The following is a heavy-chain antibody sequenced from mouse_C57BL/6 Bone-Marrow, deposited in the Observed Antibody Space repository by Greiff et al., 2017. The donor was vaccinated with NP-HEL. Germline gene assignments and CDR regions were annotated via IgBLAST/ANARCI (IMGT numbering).Heavy chain of an antibody. V-gene: IGHV1-18*01. CDR3: ARGGHSNYPAWFDY. CDR1: GYTFTDYN. CDR2: INPNNGGT. J-gene: IGHJ3*01. Sequence: EVQLQQSGPELVKPGASVKIPCKASGYTFTDYNMDWVKQSHGKSLEWIGDINPNNGGTINNQKFKGKATLTVDKSSSTAYTELRSLTSEDTAVYYCARGGHSNYPAWFDYWGQGTLVTVSA. D-gene: IGHD2-5*01.